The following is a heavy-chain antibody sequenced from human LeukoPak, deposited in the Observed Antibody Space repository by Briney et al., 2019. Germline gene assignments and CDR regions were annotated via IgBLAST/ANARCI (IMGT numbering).Heavy chain of an antibody. CDR2: IYYSGST. Sequence: PSETLSLTCTVSGGSISSYYWSWIRQPPGKGLEWIGYIYYSGSTNYNPSLKSRVTISVDTSKNQFSLKLSSVTAADTAVYYCASILLSYDSSGYHYYFDYWGQGTLVTVSS. J-gene: IGHJ4*02. CDR3: ASILLSYDSSGYHYYFDY. D-gene: IGHD3-22*01. V-gene: IGHV4-59*12. CDR1: GGSISSYY.